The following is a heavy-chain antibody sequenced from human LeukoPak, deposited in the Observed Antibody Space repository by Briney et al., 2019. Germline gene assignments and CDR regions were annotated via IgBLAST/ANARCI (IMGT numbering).Heavy chain of an antibody. CDR2: ISGSGGST. D-gene: IGHD3-10*01. Sequence: GGSLRLSCAASGFTFSSYAMSWVRQAPGKGLEWVSAISGSGGSTYYADSVKGRFTISRDNSKNTLYLQMNSLRAEDTAVYYCAKGTAYVLLWFGEFDYWGQGTLVTVSS. CDR1: GFTFSSYA. CDR3: AKGTAYVLLWFGEFDY. V-gene: IGHV3-23*01. J-gene: IGHJ4*02.